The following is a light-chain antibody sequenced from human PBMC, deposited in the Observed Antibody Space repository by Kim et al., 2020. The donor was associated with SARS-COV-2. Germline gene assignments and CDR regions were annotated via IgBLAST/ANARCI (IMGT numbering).Light chain of an antibody. CDR2: GAS. CDR1: QSLSRF. J-gene: IGKJ1*01. Sequence: IVLTQSPGTLSLSPGERATLSCRASQSLSRFLAWYQRRPGQAPRLLIYGASTRATGIPDRFSGSGSGTDFTLTISRLEPEDFALYYCQQYGASPTFGQGTKVDIK. V-gene: IGKV3-20*01. CDR3: QQYGASPT.